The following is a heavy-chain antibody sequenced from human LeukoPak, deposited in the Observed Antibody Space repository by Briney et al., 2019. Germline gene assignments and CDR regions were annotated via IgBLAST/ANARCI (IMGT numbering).Heavy chain of an antibody. J-gene: IGHJ4*02. CDR1: GFTFKDSY. CDR3: ARALRGYSYGFDS. Sequence: GGSLRLSCAASGFTFKDSYMNWIRQAPGKGLEWVSYINSTGAIMYYADFLKGRFTISRDNAKNSLYLQMNSLGAEDTALYYCARALRGYSYGFDSWGQGTLVTVSS. V-gene: IGHV3-11*01. D-gene: IGHD5-18*01. CDR2: INSTGAIM.